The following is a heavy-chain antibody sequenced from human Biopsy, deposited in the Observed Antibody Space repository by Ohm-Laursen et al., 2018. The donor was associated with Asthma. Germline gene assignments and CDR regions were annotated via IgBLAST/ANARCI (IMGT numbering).Heavy chain of an antibody. CDR1: GFTFSDYY. CDR2: ISDDGTYT. J-gene: IGHJ4*02. V-gene: IGHV3-11*05. D-gene: IGHD6-13*01. Sequence: SLRLSCSASGFTFSDYYISWVRQAPGKGLEWVSYISDDGTYTAYADSVKGRFTISRDNPKKSVYLQLDSLRVEDTAVYYCARGYSTSWYFGYWGQGTVVTVSS. CDR3: ARGYSTSWYFGY.